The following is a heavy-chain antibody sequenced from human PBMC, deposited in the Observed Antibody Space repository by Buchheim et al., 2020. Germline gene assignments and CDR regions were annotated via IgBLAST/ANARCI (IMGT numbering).Heavy chain of an antibody. CDR1: GGSISSSSYH. J-gene: IGHJ4*02. CDR2: VSYSGST. Sequence: QLQLQESGPGLVKPSETLSLTCTVSGGSISSSSYHWGWIRQPPGKGLEWIGSVSYSGSTYYNPSLKSRVTISVGTSKNKFSLRLSSVTAADTAVYYCARWMEWLLGAFDYWGQGTL. D-gene: IGHD3-3*01. V-gene: IGHV4-39*01. CDR3: ARWMEWLLGAFDY.